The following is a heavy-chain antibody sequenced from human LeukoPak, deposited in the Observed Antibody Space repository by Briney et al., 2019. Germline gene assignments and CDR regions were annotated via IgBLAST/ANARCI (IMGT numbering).Heavy chain of an antibody. Sequence: PGRSLRLSCAASGFTFDDYVMHWVRQAPGKGLEWVSGISWNSGSIGYADSVKGRFTISRDNAKNSLYLQMNSLRAEDMALYYCAKEWLRGAFDIWGQGTMVTVSS. CDR2: ISWNSGSI. J-gene: IGHJ3*02. CDR1: GFTFDDYV. V-gene: IGHV3-9*03. D-gene: IGHD5-12*01. CDR3: AKEWLRGAFDI.